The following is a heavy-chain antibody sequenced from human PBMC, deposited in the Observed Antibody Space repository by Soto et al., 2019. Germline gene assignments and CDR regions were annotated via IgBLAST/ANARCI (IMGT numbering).Heavy chain of an antibody. Sequence: QVQLVQSGAEVKKPGASVRVSCKASGYSFTGYYVHWVRLAPGQGLEWMGWINPNSGGTNHAQKFQVRVTMTRDTSISTAQMERTRLTSNDTSVYFCAREAGTIGNYYYGMDVWGQGTTVTVS. V-gene: IGHV1-2*02. CDR1: GYSFTGYY. D-gene: IGHD1-7*01. CDR2: INPNSGGT. J-gene: IGHJ6*02. CDR3: AREAGTIGNYYYGMDV.